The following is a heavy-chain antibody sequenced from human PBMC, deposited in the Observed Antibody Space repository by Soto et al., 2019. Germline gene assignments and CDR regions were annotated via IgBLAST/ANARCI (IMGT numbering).Heavy chain of an antibody. J-gene: IGHJ4*01. D-gene: IGHD3-16*01. CDR2: IDSDGGAT. CDR1: GFAFETYA. V-gene: IGHV3-74*01. CDR3: IKSTHIYEQ. Sequence: EVQLVESGGGLVQPGGSLRLSCAASGFAFETYAMHWVRQTAGKGPEWVSRIDSDGGATAYADSVRGRFSISRDNAKNTLYLQMNSLRADDTAVYYCIKSTHIYEQWGQGTLVTVSS.